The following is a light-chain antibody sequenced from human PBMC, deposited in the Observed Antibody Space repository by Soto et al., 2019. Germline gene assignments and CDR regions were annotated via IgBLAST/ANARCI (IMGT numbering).Light chain of an antibody. CDR2: GAS. Sequence: EKVMTQSPATPSLSPGERATPSCRASQSGSSIYLGWYQQKPGQAPRLLMYGASSRATGIPERFSGSGSGTDFTLTISRLEPEDFAVYYCQQYGSSPRTFGQGTKVDIK. CDR3: QQYGSSPRT. CDR1: QSGSSIY. V-gene: IGKV3-20*01. J-gene: IGKJ1*01.